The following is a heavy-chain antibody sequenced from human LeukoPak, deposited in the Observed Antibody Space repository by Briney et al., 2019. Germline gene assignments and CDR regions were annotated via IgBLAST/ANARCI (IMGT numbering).Heavy chain of an antibody. J-gene: IGHJ4*02. CDR1: GFTFSNYA. Sequence: GGSLRLSCAASGFTFSNYAMHWVRQAPGKGLEWVAIISYDGNDKYYTDSVKGRFTISRDKSKNALYLQMNSLRAEDTAVYYCARDRDTAMGLWGQGTLVTVSS. D-gene: IGHD5-18*01. CDR3: ARDRDTAMGL. V-gene: IGHV3-30-3*01. CDR2: ISYDGNDK.